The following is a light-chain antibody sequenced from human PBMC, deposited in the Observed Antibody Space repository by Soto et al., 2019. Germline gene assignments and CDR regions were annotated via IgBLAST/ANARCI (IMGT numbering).Light chain of an antibody. J-gene: IGKJ1*01. V-gene: IGKV1-39*01. CDR3: QQSYSTPPT. CDR2: AAS. CDR1: QSISSY. Sequence: DIQMPQSPSSLSASVGDRVTITCRASQSISSYLNWYQQKPGKAPKLLIYAASSLQSGVPSRFSGSGSGTDFTLTISSLKPDDFATYDCQQSYSTPPTFGQGTKVEIK.